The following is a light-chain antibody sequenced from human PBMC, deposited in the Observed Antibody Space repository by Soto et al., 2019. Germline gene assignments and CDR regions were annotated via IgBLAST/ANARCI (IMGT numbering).Light chain of an antibody. J-gene: IGKJ2*01. CDR1: QSVSSY. Sequence: EIVLTQSPATLSLSPGERATLSCSASQSVSSYLAWYQQKPDQAPRLLIYDASNRATGIPARFSGGGSGTDFTLTISSLELEDFAVYYCQQRFNWPRFTFGQGTKLENK. CDR3: QQRFNWPRFT. CDR2: DAS. V-gene: IGKV3-11*01.